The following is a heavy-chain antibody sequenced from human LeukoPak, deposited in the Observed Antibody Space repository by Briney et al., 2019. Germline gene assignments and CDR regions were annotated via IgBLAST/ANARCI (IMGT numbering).Heavy chain of an antibody. V-gene: IGHV1-2*02. D-gene: IGHD3-3*01. Sequence: GASVKVSCKASRYTFTGYYMHWVRQAPGQGLEWMGWINPNSGGTNYAQKFQGRVTMTRDTSISTAYMELSRLRSDDTAVYYCASQLAIFGVVIPGGYWGQGTLVTVSS. J-gene: IGHJ4*02. CDR1: RYTFTGYY. CDR3: ASQLAIFGVVIPGGY. CDR2: INPNSGGT.